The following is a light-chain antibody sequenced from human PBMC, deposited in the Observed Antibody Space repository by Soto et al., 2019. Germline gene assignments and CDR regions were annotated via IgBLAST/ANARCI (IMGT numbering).Light chain of an antibody. CDR3: QQYGSSPT. CDR2: GAS. V-gene: IGKV3-20*01. Sequence: EIVLTQSPGTLSLSPGERATLSCRASQSVSSSYLAWYQQKPGQAPRLLIYGASSRATGIPDRFSGSGSGTDFTLTISRREPADFAVYYCQQYGSSPTFGQGTKVEIK. J-gene: IGKJ1*01. CDR1: QSVSSSY.